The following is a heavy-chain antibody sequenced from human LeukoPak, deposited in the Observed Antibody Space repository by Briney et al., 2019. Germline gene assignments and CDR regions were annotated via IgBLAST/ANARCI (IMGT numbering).Heavy chain of an antibody. V-gene: IGHV3-23*01. J-gene: IGHJ4*02. Sequence: GGSLRLSCAASEFTFSTYAMSWVRQAPGKGLEWLSAISASGGSTYYADSVKGRFTISRDNSKNTSYLQMNSLRAEDTAVYYCARSKYTSGWYDYWGQGTLVTVSS. D-gene: IGHD6-19*01. CDR3: ARSKYTSGWYDY. CDR2: ISASGGST. CDR1: EFTFSTYA.